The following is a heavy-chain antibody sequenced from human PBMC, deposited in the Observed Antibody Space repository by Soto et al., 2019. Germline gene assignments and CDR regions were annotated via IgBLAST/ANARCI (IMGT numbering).Heavy chain of an antibody. V-gene: IGHV5-10-1*01. CDR2: IDPSDSYT. D-gene: IGHD5-18*01. CDR3: ARISQAAMVREAVDY. CDR1: GYSFTSYW. Sequence: LXESLKISCKGSGYSFTSYWISWVRQMPGKGLEWMGRIDPSDSYTNYSPSFQGHVTISADKSISTAYLQWSSLKASDTAMYYCARISQAAMVREAVDYWGQGTLVTVS. J-gene: IGHJ4*02.